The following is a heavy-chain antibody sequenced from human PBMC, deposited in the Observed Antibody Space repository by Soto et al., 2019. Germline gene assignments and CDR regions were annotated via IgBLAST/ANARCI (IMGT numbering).Heavy chain of an antibody. Sequence: SETLSLTCTVSGGSISSSTYYWGWIRQPPGKGLEWIGSIYYSGSTYYNPSLKSRVIISVDTSKNQFSLKLRSVTAADTAVYYCARHFYDFLTGPVPYYFDYWGQGTLVTVSS. D-gene: IGHD3-9*01. CDR2: IYYSGST. J-gene: IGHJ4*02. V-gene: IGHV4-39*01. CDR3: ARHFYDFLTGPVPYYFDY. CDR1: GGSISSSTYY.